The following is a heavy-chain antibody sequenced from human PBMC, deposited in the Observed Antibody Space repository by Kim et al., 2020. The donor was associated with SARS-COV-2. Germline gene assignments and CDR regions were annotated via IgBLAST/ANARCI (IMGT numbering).Heavy chain of an antibody. Sequence: GGSLRLSCAASGFTFSSYGMHWVRQAPGKGLEWVAVIWYDGSNKYYADSVKGRFTISRDNSKNTLYLQMNSLRAEDTAVYYCARVLTGVGDTYGNYPHWYFDLWGRGTLVTVSS. D-gene: IGHD5-18*01. CDR1: GFTFSSYG. J-gene: IGHJ2*01. CDR3: ARVLTGVGDTYGNYPHWYFDL. CDR2: IWYDGSNK. V-gene: IGHV3-33*08.